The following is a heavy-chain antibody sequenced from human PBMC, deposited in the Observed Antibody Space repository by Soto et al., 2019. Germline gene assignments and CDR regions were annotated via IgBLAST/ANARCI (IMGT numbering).Heavy chain of an antibody. CDR3: ARGPRIAAARVQLDEGGSPYYYYYMDV. D-gene: IGHD6-13*01. CDR1: GYTFTGYY. CDR2: INPNSGGT. J-gene: IGHJ6*03. V-gene: IGHV1-2*04. Sequence: ASVKVSCKASGYTFTGYYMHWVRQAPGQGLEWMGWINPNSGGTNYAQKFQGWVTMTRDTSISTAYMELSRLRSDDTAVYYCARGPRIAAARVQLDEGGSPYYYYYMDVWGKGTTVTVSS.